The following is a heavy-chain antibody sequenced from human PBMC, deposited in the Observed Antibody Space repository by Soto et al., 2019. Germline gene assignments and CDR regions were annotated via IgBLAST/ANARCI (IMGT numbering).Heavy chain of an antibody. V-gene: IGHV3-30*18. CDR1: EFTFSSYG. CDR2: ISYDGSNK. CDR3: AKGVVVASTLYFDY. Sequence: QVQLVESRGGVVQPGRSLRLSCAASEFTFSSYGMHWVRQAPGKGLEWVAVISYDGSNKYYADSVKGRFTISRDNSKNTLYLQMNSLRAEDTAVYYCAKGVVVASTLYFDYWGQGTLVTVSS. J-gene: IGHJ4*02. D-gene: IGHD2-15*01.